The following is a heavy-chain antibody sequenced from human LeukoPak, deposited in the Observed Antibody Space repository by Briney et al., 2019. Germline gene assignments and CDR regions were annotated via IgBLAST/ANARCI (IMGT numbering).Heavy chain of an antibody. D-gene: IGHD3-10*01. J-gene: IGHJ4*02. CDR2: IFPRNSNT. Sequence: GESLKISCKGSGYNFDSYWLAWVRHVPGKGLEWMGIIFPRNSNTRYSPSFQGQVTISADKSISTAYLQWSSLKASDTAMYYCATGDYGSGSYTSYWGQGTLVTVSS. CDR1: GYNFDSYW. V-gene: IGHV5-51*01. CDR3: ATGDYGSGSYTSY.